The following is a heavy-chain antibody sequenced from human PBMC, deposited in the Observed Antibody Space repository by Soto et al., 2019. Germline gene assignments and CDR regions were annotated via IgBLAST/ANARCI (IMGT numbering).Heavy chain of an antibody. J-gene: IGHJ6*03. D-gene: IGHD6-19*01. Sequence: QDQLVQSGAEVKKPGASVTVSCKASGYSFTNYGITWVRQAPGQGLEWMGWISGFNGNTHYAQKLQGRVTMTTDAFTSTAYMELRSLRSDDTAVYYCARDRGVAPPVAGNTHYYYYMDVWGKGTTVTV. V-gene: IGHV1-18*01. CDR2: ISGFNGNT. CDR1: GYSFTNYG. CDR3: ARDRGVAPPVAGNTHYYYYMDV.